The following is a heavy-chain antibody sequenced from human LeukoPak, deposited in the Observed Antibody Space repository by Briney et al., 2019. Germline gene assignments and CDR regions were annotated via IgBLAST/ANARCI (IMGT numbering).Heavy chain of an antibody. V-gene: IGHV3-23*01. CDR1: GITFSSYA. J-gene: IGHJ4*02. CDR2: VSGSGGST. D-gene: IGHD3-10*01. CDR3: AKDLWDSGSRAYFDY. Sequence: GGSLRLSCAASGITFSSYAMSWVRQAPGKGLEWVSGVSGSGGSTYYADSVKGRFTISRDNSKNTLYLQMNSLRAEDTAVCYCAKDLWDSGSRAYFDYWGQGTLVTVSS.